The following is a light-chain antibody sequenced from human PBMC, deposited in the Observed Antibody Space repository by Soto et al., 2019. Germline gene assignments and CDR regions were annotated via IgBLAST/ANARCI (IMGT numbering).Light chain of an antibody. Sequence: DIQMTQSPSSVSASVGDRVTISCRASEDINSRLAWYQQKPGNATKLLIYAAFILQSGVPSRFSGYGSGTDFTLSISSLQPEDFATYYCQQADSFPITFGQGTRLEIK. CDR1: EDINSR. CDR2: AAF. CDR3: QQADSFPIT. J-gene: IGKJ5*01. V-gene: IGKV1-12*01.